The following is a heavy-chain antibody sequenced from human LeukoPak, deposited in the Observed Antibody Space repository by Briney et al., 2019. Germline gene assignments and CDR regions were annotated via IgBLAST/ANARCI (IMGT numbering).Heavy chain of an antibody. CDR3: AKDDAWLRFGE. CDR2: VSGSGDST. V-gene: IGHV3-23*01. CDR1: GFTFSTNA. Sequence: PGGSLRLSCAASGFTFSTNAMSWVRRAPGKGLEWVSAVSGSGDSTYYADSVKGRFTISRDNSKNTLYLEVISLTAEDTAVYYCAKDDAWLRFGEWSQGTLVTVSS. J-gene: IGHJ4*02. D-gene: IGHD3-10*01.